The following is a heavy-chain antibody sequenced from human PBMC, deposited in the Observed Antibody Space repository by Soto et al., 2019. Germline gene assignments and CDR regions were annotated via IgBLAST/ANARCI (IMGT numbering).Heavy chain of an antibody. D-gene: IGHD5-12*01. V-gene: IGHV4-61*01. Sequence: PSETLSLTCSVSGGSVDSSTYYWSWIRQPPGRGLEWIGFIYYSGVTKYNPSLESRVTSSLDTSKNQFSLNLYSVTAADTAVYYCARVIIEANNWIDPWGQGILVTVSS. CDR3: ARVIIEANNWIDP. J-gene: IGHJ5*02. CDR2: IYYSGVT. CDR1: GGSVDSSTYY.